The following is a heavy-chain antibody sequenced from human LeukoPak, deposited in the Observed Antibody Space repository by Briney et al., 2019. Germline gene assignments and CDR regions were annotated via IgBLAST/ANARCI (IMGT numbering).Heavy chain of an antibody. CDR2: MNPNSGNT. Sequence: GASVKVSCKASGYTFTSYDINWVRQATGQGLEWMGWMNPNSGNTGYAQKFQGRVTMTRNTSISTAYMGLSSLRSEDTAVYYCAREYYYDSSGYLYYYGMDVWGQGTTVTVSS. J-gene: IGHJ6*02. D-gene: IGHD3-22*01. CDR1: GYTFTSYD. CDR3: AREYYYDSSGYLYYYGMDV. V-gene: IGHV1-8*01.